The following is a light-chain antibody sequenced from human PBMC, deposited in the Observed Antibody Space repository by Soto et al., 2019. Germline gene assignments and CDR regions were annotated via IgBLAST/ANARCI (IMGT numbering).Light chain of an antibody. CDR1: QSVTN. Sequence: EVVLTQSPGFLSLSPGERATLSCRASQSVTNLAWYQQKPAQAPRLLIFGASTRATGLPDRFSGSGSGTDYTLTISRLEPEDFAVYYCQHYGNSVWTFGQGTKVEIK. V-gene: IGKV3-20*01. J-gene: IGKJ1*01. CDR3: QHYGNSVWT. CDR2: GAS.